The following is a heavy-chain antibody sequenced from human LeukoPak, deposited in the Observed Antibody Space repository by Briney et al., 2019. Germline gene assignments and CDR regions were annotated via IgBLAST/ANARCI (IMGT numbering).Heavy chain of an antibody. CDR3: AKDGGLWVSAHWGDS. J-gene: IGHJ4*02. V-gene: IGHV3-23*01. CDR1: GFTGGNNY. Sequence: GGSLRLSCVASGFTGGNNYVTWVRQAPGKGLEWVSTITTSDGNTYYADSVKGRFTVSRDNSKNTLFLQMNSLRAEDAAVYYCAKDGGLWVSAHWGDSWGRGTLVTVSS. D-gene: IGHD7-27*01. CDR2: ITTSDGNT.